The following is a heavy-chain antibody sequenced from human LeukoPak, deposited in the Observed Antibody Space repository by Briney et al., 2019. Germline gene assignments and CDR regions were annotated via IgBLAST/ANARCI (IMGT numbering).Heavy chain of an antibody. J-gene: IGHJ5*02. D-gene: IGHD3-22*01. V-gene: IGHV1-18*01. CDR1: GYTFTSYG. Sequence: ASVKVSCKASGYTFTSYGISWVRQAPGQGLEWMGWISAYNGNTNYAQKLQGRVTMTTDTSTSTAYMELRSLRSDDTAVYYCARKIRAYYYDSSVISDWFDPWGQGTLVTVSS. CDR3: ARKIRAYYYDSSVISDWFDP. CDR2: ISAYNGNT.